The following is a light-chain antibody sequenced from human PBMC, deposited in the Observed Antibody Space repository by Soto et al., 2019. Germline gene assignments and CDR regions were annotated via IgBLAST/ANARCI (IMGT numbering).Light chain of an antibody. V-gene: IGLV3-21*04. J-gene: IGLJ3*02. Sequence: SYELTQPPSVSVPPGKTARITCGGNNIGSKSVHWYQQKPGQAPVLVIYYDSDRPSGIPERFSGSNSGNTATLTISRVEAGDEADYYCQVWDSSSDRPNWVFGGGTKLTVL. CDR2: YDS. CDR3: QVWDSSSDRPNWV. CDR1: NIGSKS.